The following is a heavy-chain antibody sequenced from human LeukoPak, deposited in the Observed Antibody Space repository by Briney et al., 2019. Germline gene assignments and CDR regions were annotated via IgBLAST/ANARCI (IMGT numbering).Heavy chain of an antibody. CDR2: ISGSGGRT. CDR3: AREGTYYDSSGYYVS. D-gene: IGHD3-22*01. Sequence: PGGSLRLSCAASGFTFSSFAMTWVRQAPGKGLEWGSVISGSGGRTYYADSVKGRFTLSRDNSNNTLSLEMSSLRAEDTAVYYCAREGTYYDSSGYYVSWGQGTLVTVSS. V-gene: IGHV3-23*01. J-gene: IGHJ5*01. CDR1: GFTFSSFA.